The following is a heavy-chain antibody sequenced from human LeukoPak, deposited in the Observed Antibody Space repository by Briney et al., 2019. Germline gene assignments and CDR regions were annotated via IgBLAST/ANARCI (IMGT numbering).Heavy chain of an antibody. D-gene: IGHD3-16*01. Sequence: PSETLSLTCTVSGGSISSSTYYWGWIRQPPGKGLEWIGAIYYTGTTYYNPSLRGRVTVSVDTSKNHFSLNLRSVTAADTALYYCASAPRQASIGGLDYWGQGTLVTVSS. CDR1: GGSISSSTYY. V-gene: IGHV4-39*02. CDR3: ASAPRQASIGGLDY. J-gene: IGHJ4*02. CDR2: IYYTGTT.